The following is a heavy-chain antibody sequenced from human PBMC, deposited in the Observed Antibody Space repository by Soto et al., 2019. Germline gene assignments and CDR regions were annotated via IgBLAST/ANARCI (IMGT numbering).Heavy chain of an antibody. CDR2: INPNSGGT. CDR3: AREEYCSGGSCYYFDY. V-gene: IGHV1-2*04. CDR1: GYTFTGYS. J-gene: IGHJ4*02. D-gene: IGHD2-15*01. Sequence: GASVKVSCKASGYTFTGYSMHWVRQAPGQGLEWMGWINPNSGGTNYAQKFQGWVTMTRDTSISTAYMELSRLRSDDTAVYYCAREEYCSGGSCYYFDYWGQGTLVTVSS.